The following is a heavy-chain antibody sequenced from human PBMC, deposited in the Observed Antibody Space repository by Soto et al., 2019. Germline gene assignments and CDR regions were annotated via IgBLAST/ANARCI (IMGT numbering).Heavy chain of an antibody. V-gene: IGHV4-31*03. D-gene: IGHD3-3*01. J-gene: IGHJ6*03. CDR1: GGSISSGGYY. CDR3: ARGSTGYDFWSGYFNPKNYYYYYMDV. Sequence: SETLSLTCTVSGGSISSGGYYWSWIRQHPGKGLEWIGYIYYSGSTYYNPSLKSRVTISVDTSKNQFSLKLSSVTAADTAVYYCARGSTGYDFWSGYFNPKNYYYYYMDVWGKGTTVTVSS. CDR2: IYYSGST.